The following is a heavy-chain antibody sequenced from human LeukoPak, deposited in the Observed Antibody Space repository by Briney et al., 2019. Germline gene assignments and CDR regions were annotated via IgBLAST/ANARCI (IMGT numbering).Heavy chain of an antibody. J-gene: IGHJ5*02. CDR3: ARLTMEGINWFDP. CDR2: IIPIFGTA. Sequence: PVKVSCKASGGTFSSYAISWVRQAPGQGLEWMGGIIPIFGTANYAQKFQGRVTITADESTSTAYMELSSLRSEDTAVYYCARLTMEGINWFDPWGQGTLVTVSS. V-gene: IGHV1-69*13. CDR1: GGTFSSYA. D-gene: IGHD6-13*01.